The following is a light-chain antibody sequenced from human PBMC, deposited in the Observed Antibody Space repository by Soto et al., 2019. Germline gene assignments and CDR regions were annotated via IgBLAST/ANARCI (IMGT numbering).Light chain of an antibody. CDR2: AAS. V-gene: IGKV3-20*01. Sequence: EIVLTQSPGTLSLSPGERATISCRASQRVSTTFLAWYQQKPRQAPSLLIYAASSRATGIPDRFSGSGSGTDFTLTICRLEPEDFAVYYCQQYDNSPPRYTFGQGTKLDIK. J-gene: IGKJ2*01. CDR3: QQYDNSPPRYT. CDR1: QRVSTTF.